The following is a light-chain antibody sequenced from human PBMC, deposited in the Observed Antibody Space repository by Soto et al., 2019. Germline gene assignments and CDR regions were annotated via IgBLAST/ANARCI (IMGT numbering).Light chain of an antibody. J-gene: IGKJ1*01. CDR3: HQYGSSAWT. CDR1: QSVDSK. CDR2: GAS. Sequence: EVVLTQSPVTLSVSPGEGATLSCKASQSVDSKLAWYQQKPGQAPRLLIEGASSRGTDIPARFSGSGSGTEFTLTITSLQSEDFAVYYCHQYGSSAWTFGQGTKVDIK. V-gene: IGKV3-15*01.